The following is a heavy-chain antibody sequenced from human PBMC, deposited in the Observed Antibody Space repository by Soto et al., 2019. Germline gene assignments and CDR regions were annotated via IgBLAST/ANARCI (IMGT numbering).Heavy chain of an antibody. CDR2: IYDNGN. V-gene: IGHV4-31*03. CDR1: GGSISSGGYY. J-gene: IGHJ4*02. CDR3: ARAGGSGWD. Sequence: QVQLQESGPGLVKPSQTLSLTCTVSGGSISSGGYYWSWIRQHPGKGLEWIGHIYDNGNYYNPSLKSRLTTSIDVSKNQLSLQLTSVTAADAAVYYCARAGGSGWDWGRGTLVTVTS. D-gene: IGHD6-19*01.